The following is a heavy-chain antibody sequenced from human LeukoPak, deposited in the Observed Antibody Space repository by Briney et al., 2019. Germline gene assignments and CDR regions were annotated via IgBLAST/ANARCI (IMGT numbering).Heavy chain of an antibody. D-gene: IGHD3-22*01. V-gene: IGHV4-34*01. J-gene: IGHJ2*01. CDR2: INHSGST. CDR3: ARSDYDTSKFDL. Sequence: SETLSLTCTVSGGSISSYYWSWIRQPPGKGLEWIGEINHSGSTNYNPSLKSRVTISVDTSKNQFSLKLSSVTAADTAVYYCARSDYDTSKFDLWGRGTLVTVSS. CDR1: GGSISSYY.